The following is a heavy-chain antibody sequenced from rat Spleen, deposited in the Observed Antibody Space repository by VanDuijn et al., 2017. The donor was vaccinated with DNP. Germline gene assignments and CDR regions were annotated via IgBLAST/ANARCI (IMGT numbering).Heavy chain of an antibody. CDR3: ARPYYAYDQLADYFHY. CDR2: SSFSGGGT. CDR1: GFILSNYD. D-gene: IGHD1-7*01. V-gene: IGHV5-25*01. Sequence: EVQLVESGGGLVQPGRALKLSCAASGFILSNYDMAGVRQAPKKGLEWVASSSFSGGGTYYRDSVKGRFTVSRDNAKSSLYLQMDSLRSEDTATYYCARPYYAYDQLADYFHYWGQGVMVTVSS. J-gene: IGHJ2*01.